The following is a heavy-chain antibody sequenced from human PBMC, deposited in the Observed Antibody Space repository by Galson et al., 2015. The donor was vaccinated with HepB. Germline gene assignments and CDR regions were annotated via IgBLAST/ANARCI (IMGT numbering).Heavy chain of an antibody. J-gene: IGHJ2*01. CDR3: ARQPIVGATTIWKGYWYFDL. Sequence: VKVSCKASGYTFTGYYMHWVRQAPGQGLEWMGWINPNSGGTNYAQKFQGWVTMTRDTSISTAYLQWSSLKASDTAMYYCARQPIVGATTIWKGYWYFDLWGRGTLVTVSS. V-gene: IGHV1-2*04. CDR1: GYTFTGYY. CDR2: INPNSGGT. D-gene: IGHD1-26*01.